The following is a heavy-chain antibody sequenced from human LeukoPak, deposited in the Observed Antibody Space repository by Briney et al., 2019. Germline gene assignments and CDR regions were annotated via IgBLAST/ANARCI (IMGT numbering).Heavy chain of an antibody. J-gene: IGHJ4*02. CDR1: GYRFPSYW. V-gene: IGHV5-51*01. CDR2: IYPGDSDT. CDR3: ARQGPYDYFDY. Sequence: GESLKISCKGSGYRFPSYWIGWVRQKPGKGREWMGIIYPGDSDTRYSPSFQGQVTISADKSISTAYLQWSSLKASDTAMYYCARQGPYDYFDYWGQGTLVSVSS.